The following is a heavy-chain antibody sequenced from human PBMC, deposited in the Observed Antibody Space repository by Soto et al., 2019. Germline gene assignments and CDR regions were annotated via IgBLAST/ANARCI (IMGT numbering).Heavy chain of an antibody. CDR3: ARLAYGDRSYFDF. CDR2: IYPGDSDT. J-gene: IGHJ4*02. V-gene: IGHV5-51*01. D-gene: IGHD4-17*01. Sequence: PGESLKISCKASGYTFTTYWIGWVRQMPGKGLEWMAIIYPGDSDTRYRPSFQGQVTISADKSTSTAYLRFSSLKASDTAMYYCARLAYGDRSYFDFWAQGALVTVSS. CDR1: GYTFTTYW.